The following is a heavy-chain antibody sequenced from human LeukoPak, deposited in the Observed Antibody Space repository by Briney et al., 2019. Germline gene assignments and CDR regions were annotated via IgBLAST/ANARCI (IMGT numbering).Heavy chain of an antibody. J-gene: IGHJ5*02. CDR1: GGTFSSYA. CDR3: ARSALLQTVDNWFDP. CDR2: IIPILGIA. V-gene: IGHV1-69*04. Sequence: SVKVSCKASGGTFSSYAISWVRQAPGQGLEWMGRIIPILGIANYAQKFQGRVTITADKSTSTAYMELSSLRSEDTAVYYCARSALLQTVDNWFDPWGQGTLVTVSS. D-gene: IGHD1-26*01.